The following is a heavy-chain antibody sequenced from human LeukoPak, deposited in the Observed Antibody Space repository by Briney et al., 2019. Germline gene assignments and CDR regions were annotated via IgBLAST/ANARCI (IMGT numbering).Heavy chain of an antibody. D-gene: IGHD2-2*01. J-gene: IGHJ3*02. Sequence: GGSLRLSCAASGFTFSSYSMNWVRQAPGKGLEWVSSISSSSSYIYYADSVKGRFTISRDNAKNSLYLQMNSLGAEDTAVYYCARVLVPAAKNDAFDIWGQGTMVTVSS. CDR2: ISSSSSYI. CDR3: ARVLVPAAKNDAFDI. CDR1: GFTFSSYS. V-gene: IGHV3-21*01.